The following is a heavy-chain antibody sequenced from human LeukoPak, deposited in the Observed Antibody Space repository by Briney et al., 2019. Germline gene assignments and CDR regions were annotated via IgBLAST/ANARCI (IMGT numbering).Heavy chain of an antibody. V-gene: IGHV1-18*01. CDR2: ISTSSDQR. Sequence: GASVKVSCKASGYTFTSFGIAWVRQAPGQGLEWVGLISTSSDQRRYAHMLQDRVTMTTDTSTSTAYMELRSLRSDDAGVYYCARDTNWQRDYWGQGTLVTVSS. CDR3: ARDTNWQRDY. D-gene: IGHD6-25*01. CDR1: GYTFTSFG. J-gene: IGHJ4*02.